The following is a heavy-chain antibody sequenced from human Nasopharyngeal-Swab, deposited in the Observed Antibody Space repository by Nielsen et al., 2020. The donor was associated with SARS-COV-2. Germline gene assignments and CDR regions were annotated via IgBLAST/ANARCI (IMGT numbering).Heavy chain of an antibody. CDR2: INHSGST. V-gene: IGHV4-34*01. Sequence: PGKGLEWIGEINHSGSTNYNPSLKSRVTISVDTSKNQFSLKLSSVTAADTAVYYCATERAIAVAGTFGAKFDYWGQGTLVTVSS. J-gene: IGHJ4*02. CDR3: ATERAIAVAGTFGAKFDY. D-gene: IGHD6-19*01.